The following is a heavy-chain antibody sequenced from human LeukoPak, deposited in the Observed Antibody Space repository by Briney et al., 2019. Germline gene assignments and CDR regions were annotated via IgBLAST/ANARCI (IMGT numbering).Heavy chain of an antibody. D-gene: IGHD6-13*01. CDR2: IYHSGST. J-gene: IGHJ3*02. Sequence: PSETLSLTCAVSGYSISSGYYWGWIRQPPGKGLEWIGSIYHSGSTYYNPSLKSRVTISVDTSKNQFSLKLSSVTAADTAVYYCARLGIAASDDAFDIWGQGTKVTVSS. V-gene: IGHV4-38-2*01. CDR1: GYSISSGYY. CDR3: ARLGIAASDDAFDI.